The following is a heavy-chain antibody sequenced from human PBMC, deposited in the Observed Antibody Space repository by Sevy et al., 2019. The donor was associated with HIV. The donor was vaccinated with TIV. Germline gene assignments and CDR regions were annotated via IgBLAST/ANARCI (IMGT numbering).Heavy chain of an antibody. Sequence: GESLKISCAASGFTFSSYAMSWVRQAPGKGLEWVSAISGSGGSTYYVDSVKGRFTISRDNSKNTLYLQMKSLRAENTAVYYCAKDSTRRYDFWSGYQYNWFDPWGQGTLVTVSS. D-gene: IGHD3-3*01. J-gene: IGHJ5*02. V-gene: IGHV3-23*01. CDR1: GFTFSSYA. CDR2: ISGSGGST. CDR3: AKDSTRRYDFWSGYQYNWFDP.